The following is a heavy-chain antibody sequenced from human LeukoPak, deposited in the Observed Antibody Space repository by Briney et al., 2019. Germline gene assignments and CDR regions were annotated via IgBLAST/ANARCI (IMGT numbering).Heavy chain of an antibody. J-gene: IGHJ4*02. CDR1: GFHFSNAW. D-gene: IGHD2-21*01. CDR3: PAEDGIRDFDY. Sequence: SLRLSCAASGFHFSNAWLSWVRQAPGKVLEWVGRIKSKSDGGTTDYAAPVKGRFTISRDDSKNTLYLQMNSLKTEDTAVFFFPAEDGIRDFDYWGQGTLVTVSS. V-gene: IGHV3-15*01. CDR2: IKSKSDGGTT.